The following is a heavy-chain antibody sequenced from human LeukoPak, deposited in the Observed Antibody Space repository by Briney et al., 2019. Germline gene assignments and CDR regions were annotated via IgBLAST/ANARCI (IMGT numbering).Heavy chain of an antibody. CDR1: GFIFSNYY. Sequence: GGSLRLSCAASGFIFSNYYMSWIRQAPAKGLEWVSYISSGGSTIYYADSVKGRFTISRDNAKNSLYLQMNSLRAEDTAIYYCAKNGHGSGSYYPRTKYYFDYWGQGTLVTVSS. D-gene: IGHD3-10*01. CDR2: ISSGGSTI. V-gene: IGHV3-11*01. CDR3: AKNGHGSGSYYPRTKYYFDY. J-gene: IGHJ4*02.